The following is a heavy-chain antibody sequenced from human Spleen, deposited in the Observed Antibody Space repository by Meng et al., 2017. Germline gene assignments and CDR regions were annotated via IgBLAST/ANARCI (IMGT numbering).Heavy chain of an antibody. J-gene: IGHJ6*02. CDR1: GGTFSSYA. D-gene: IGHD3-10*01. CDR2: IIPIFGTA. Sequence: SVKVSCKASGGTFSSYAISWVRQAPGQGLEWMAGIIPIFGTANYAQKFQGRVTITTDESTSTAYMELSSLRSEDTAVYYCARDSGLWFGESKYYYYGMDVWGQGTTVTVSS. CDR3: ARDSGLWFGESKYYYYGMDV. V-gene: IGHV1-69*05.